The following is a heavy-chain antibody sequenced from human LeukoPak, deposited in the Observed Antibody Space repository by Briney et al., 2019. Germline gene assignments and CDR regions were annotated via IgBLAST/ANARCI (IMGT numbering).Heavy chain of an antibody. CDR2: ISAYNGNT. D-gene: IGHD3-3*01. CDR1: GYTFTSYG. V-gene: IGHV1-18*01. CDR3: ARGPPPTYYDFWSGYSYYYYMDV. Sequence: ASVKVSCKASGYTFTSYGISWVRQAPGQGLEWMGWISAYNGNTNYAQKLQGRVTMTTDISTSTAYMELRSLRSDDTAVYYCARGPPPTYYDFWSGYSYYYYMDVWGKGTTVTVSS. J-gene: IGHJ6*03.